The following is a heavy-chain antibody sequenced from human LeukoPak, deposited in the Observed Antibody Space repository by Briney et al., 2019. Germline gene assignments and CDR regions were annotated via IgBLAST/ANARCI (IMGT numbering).Heavy chain of an antibody. V-gene: IGHV3-11*01. D-gene: IGHD3-22*01. J-gene: IGHJ4*02. CDR3: ARDGPYMYYYDSSGHQSDY. CDR2: ISSSGSTI. Sequence: PGGSLRLSCAASGIAFSTYAMSWIRQAPGKGLEWVSYISSSGSTIYYADSVKGRFTISRDNAKNSLYLQMNSLRAEDTAVYYCARDGPYMYYYDSSGHQSDYWGQGTLVTVSS. CDR1: GIAFSTYA.